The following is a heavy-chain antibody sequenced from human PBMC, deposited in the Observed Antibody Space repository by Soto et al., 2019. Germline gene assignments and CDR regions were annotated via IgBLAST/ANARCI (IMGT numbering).Heavy chain of an antibody. D-gene: IGHD3-9*01. CDR3: ARPRTSDWAYDI. V-gene: IGHV3-74*01. J-gene: IGHJ3*02. Sequence: EVQLVESGGGLVQPGGSLRLSCAASGFTFSNYWMHWVRQSPGKGLVWVSRLKTDGSDTHYADSVTGRFTISRDTAKNTLDLSSLSPRDADTSVYYCARPRTSDWAYDIWGQGTMVIVSS. CDR2: LKTDGSDT. CDR1: GFTFSNYW.